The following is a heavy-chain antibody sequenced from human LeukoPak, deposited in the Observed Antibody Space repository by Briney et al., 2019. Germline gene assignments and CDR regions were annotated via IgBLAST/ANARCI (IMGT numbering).Heavy chain of an antibody. V-gene: IGHV3-30*02. CDR2: IRYDGSNK. CDR1: GFTFSSYG. CDR3: AKGEGYYDSSGYSY. Sequence: GGSLRLSCAASGFTFSSYGMHWVRQAPGKGLEWVAVIRYDGSNKYYADSVKGRFTISRDNSKNTLYLQMNSLRAEDTAVYYCAKGEGYYDSSGYSYWGQGTLVTVSS. J-gene: IGHJ4*02. D-gene: IGHD3-22*01.